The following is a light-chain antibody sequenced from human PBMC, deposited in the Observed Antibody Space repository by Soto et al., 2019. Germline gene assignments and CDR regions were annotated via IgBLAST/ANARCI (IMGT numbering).Light chain of an antibody. V-gene: IGKV1-39*01. J-gene: IGKJ5*01. CDR2: GAS. CDR1: QSISTY. CDR3: QQSSRTPIT. Sequence: DIQITQSPSSLSASVGDRVTITCRASQSISTYLNWYQQKPGEAPTLLIYGASSLQSGVPSRFSGSGSGTDFTLAINSLQPEDFATYYCQQSSRTPITFGQGTRLEIK.